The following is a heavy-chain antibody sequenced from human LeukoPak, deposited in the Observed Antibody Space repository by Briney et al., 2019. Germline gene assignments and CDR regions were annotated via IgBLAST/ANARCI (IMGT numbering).Heavy chain of an antibody. Sequence: GGSLRLSCAASGFTFSSYGMHWVRQAPGKGLEWVAVISYDGSNKYYADSVKGRFTISRDNSKNTLYLQMNSLRAEDTAVYYCAKDSSSWVLHYWGQGTLVTVSS. V-gene: IGHV3-30*18. CDR1: GFTFSSYG. CDR2: ISYDGSNK. D-gene: IGHD6-13*01. CDR3: AKDSSSWVLHY. J-gene: IGHJ4*02.